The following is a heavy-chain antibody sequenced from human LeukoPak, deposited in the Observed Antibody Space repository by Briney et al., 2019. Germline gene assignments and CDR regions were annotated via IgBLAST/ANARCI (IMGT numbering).Heavy chain of an antibody. D-gene: IGHD6-19*01. Sequence: RESLQISCQGSGCTFTSYWIGWVRQLPGKGLEWMGIIYPGDSDTRYSPSLPGQVTISTDKSISTAYLQWSSLKASDTAMYFCARHPGIAVAGTFFDYWGQGTLVTVSS. CDR3: ARHPGIAVAGTFFDY. J-gene: IGHJ4*02. CDR2: IYPGDSDT. CDR1: GCTFTSYW. V-gene: IGHV5-51*01.